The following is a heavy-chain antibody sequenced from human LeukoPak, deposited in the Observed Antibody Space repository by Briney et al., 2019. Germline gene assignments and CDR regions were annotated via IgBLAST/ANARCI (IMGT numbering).Heavy chain of an antibody. J-gene: IGHJ6*03. CDR3: ASIRPEQLGHYYYYYMDV. CDR1: GGSFSGYY. D-gene: IGHD6-13*01. V-gene: IGHV4-34*01. CDR2: INHSGST. Sequence: PSETLSLTCAVYGGSFSGYYWSWIRQPPGKGLEWIGEINHSGSTNYNPSLKSRVTISVDTSKNQFSLKLSSVTAADTAVYYCASIRPEQLGHYYYYYMDVWGKGTTVTISS.